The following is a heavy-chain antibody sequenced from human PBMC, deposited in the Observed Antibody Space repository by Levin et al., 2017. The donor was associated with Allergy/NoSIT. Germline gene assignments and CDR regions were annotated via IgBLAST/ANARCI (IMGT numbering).Heavy chain of an antibody. CDR2: IYYSGST. CDR3: ARVMAYYGSGDY. V-gene: IGHV4-30-4*01. J-gene: IGHJ4*02. Sequence: SCTVSGGSISSGDYYWSWIRQPPGKGLEWIGYIYYSGSTYYNPSLKSRVTISVDTSKNQFSLKLSSVTAADTAVYYCARVMAYYGSGDYWGQGTLVTVSS. D-gene: IGHD3-10*01. CDR1: GGSISSGDYY.